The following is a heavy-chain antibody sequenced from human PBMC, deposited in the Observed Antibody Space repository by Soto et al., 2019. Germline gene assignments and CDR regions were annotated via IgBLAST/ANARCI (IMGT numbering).Heavy chain of an antibody. Sequence: QVQLVQSGAEVKKPGSSVKVSCKASGGTFSSYAISWVRQAPGQGLEWMGGIIPIFGTANYAQKFQGRVTITADESTSTAYMELSSLRSEDTAVYYCATSTGGYCSGGSCYSVASWGQGTLVTVSS. CDR2: IIPIFGTA. CDR3: ATSTGGYCSGGSCYSVAS. V-gene: IGHV1-69*12. CDR1: GGTFSSYA. J-gene: IGHJ4*02. D-gene: IGHD2-15*01.